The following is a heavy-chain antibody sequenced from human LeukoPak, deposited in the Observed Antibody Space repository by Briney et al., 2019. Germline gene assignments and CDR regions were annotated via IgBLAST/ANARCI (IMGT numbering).Heavy chain of an antibody. V-gene: IGHV3-21*01. Sequence: GGSLRLSCAASGFTFSAFSMNWVRQAPGKGLEWVSAISSSSSDIYYTDSVKGRFTISRDNANNFLYLQVSSLRAEDTAVYYCARGFADFVWGSYPSSYWGQGILVTVSS. J-gene: IGHJ4*02. CDR1: GFTFSAFS. CDR2: ISSSSSDI. CDR3: ARGFADFVWGSYPSSY. D-gene: IGHD3-16*02.